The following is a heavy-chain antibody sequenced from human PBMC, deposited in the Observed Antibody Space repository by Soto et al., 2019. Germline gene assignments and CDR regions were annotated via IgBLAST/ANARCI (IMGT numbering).Heavy chain of an antibody. Sequence: QVQLVESGGGVVQPGRSLRLSCAASGFTFSSYAMHWVRQAPGKGLEWVAIISYDGSNKYYADSVKGRFNISRDNFENTLYLQMNSLRAEDTAVYYCARDSGDVVGGQGTLVTVSS. D-gene: IGHD2-15*01. CDR3: ARDSGDVV. J-gene: IGHJ4*02. CDR1: GFTFSSYA. CDR2: ISYDGSNK. V-gene: IGHV3-30*04.